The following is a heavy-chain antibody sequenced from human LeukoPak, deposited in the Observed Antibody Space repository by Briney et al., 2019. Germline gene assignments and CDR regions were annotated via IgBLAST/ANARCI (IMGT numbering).Heavy chain of an antibody. CDR3: ARVASGSRPDFDY. CDR1: GGSISSYY. D-gene: IGHD1-26*01. V-gene: IGHV4-59*01. CDR2: IYYSGST. J-gene: IGHJ4*02. Sequence: AETLSLTCTVSGGSISSYYWSWIRQPPGKGLEWIGYIYYSGSTNYNPSLKSRVTISVDTSKNQFSLKLSSVTAAETAVYYRARVASGSRPDFDYWGQGTLVTVSS.